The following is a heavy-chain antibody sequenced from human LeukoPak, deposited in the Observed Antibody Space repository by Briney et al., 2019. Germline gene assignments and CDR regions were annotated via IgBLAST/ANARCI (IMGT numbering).Heavy chain of an antibody. Sequence: SVKVFCKASGGTFSSYAISWVRQAPGQGLEWMGRIIPIFGTANYAQKFQGRVTITTDESTSTAYMELSSLRSEDTAVYYCARDSIAAAGARGSAFDVWGQGTMVTVSS. CDR1: GGTFSSYA. V-gene: IGHV1-69*05. J-gene: IGHJ3*01. D-gene: IGHD6-13*01. CDR2: IIPIFGTA. CDR3: ARDSIAAAGARGSAFDV.